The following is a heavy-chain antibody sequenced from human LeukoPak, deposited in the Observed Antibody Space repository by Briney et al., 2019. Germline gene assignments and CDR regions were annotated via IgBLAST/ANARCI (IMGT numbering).Heavy chain of an antibody. CDR1: AYSFISYW. J-gene: IGHJ4*02. Sequence: LKTFSRGFAYSFISYWIGWVSQMPEKRLKWMGIIYPVDSDTRYSPSFHGQVTISADMSISTTYLQGSGPKVSDTAMYYCASHRRGYSYGLAYWGQGTLVTVSS. CDR3: ASHRRGYSYGLAY. V-gene: IGHV5-51*01. CDR2: IYPVDSDT. D-gene: IGHD5-18*01.